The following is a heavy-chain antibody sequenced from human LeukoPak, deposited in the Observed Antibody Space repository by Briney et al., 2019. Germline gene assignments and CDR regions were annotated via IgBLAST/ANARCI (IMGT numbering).Heavy chain of an antibody. Sequence: GGSLTLSCAASEFSFSSYDMSWVRQTLEKGLEWVSSISADGVTFYADSVKGRFTISRDKSKNTLYLQMNSLRTDDTAIYYCAKGPNFGSWRAVHYWGQGSLVTVSS. CDR2: ISADGVT. CDR3: AKGPNFGSWRAVHY. J-gene: IGHJ4*02. D-gene: IGHD3-10*01. CDR1: EFSFSSYD. V-gene: IGHV3-23*01.